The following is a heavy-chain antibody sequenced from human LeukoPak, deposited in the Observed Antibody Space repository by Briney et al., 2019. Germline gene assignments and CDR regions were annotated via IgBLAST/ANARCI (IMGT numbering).Heavy chain of an antibody. CDR1: GGSFSNYY. CDR2: FSRTGRT. J-gene: IGHJ5*02. CDR3: ATARGYCSSTSCPDWFDP. Sequence: PSETLSLTCAVYGGSFSNYYWSWIRQAPGKGLEWIGEFSRTGRTNYNSSLKSRVTISIDTSKNQFSLKLSSVTAADLAVYYCATARGYCSSTSCPDWFDPWGQGTLVTVSS. D-gene: IGHD2-2*01. V-gene: IGHV4-34*01.